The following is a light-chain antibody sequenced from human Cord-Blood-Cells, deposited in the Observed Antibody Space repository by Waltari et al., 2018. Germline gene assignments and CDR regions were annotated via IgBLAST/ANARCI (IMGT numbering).Light chain of an antibody. CDR1: QSISSR. CDR3: QQYNSYSLT. V-gene: IGKV1-5*03. J-gene: IGKJ4*01. Sequence: IQMTHTHSTLSASVGDRVTITCRASQSISSRLAGYQQKPGKARKLLIYKASSLESGVPSRFSGSGSGTEFTLTISSLQPDDFATYYCQQYNSYSLTFGGGTKVEIK. CDR2: KAS.